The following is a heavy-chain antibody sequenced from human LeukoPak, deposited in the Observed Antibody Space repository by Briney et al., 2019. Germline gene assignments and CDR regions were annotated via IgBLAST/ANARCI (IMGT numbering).Heavy chain of an antibody. J-gene: IGHJ4*02. CDR1: GYTFTGYY. CDR3: AREVAGYCSSTSCYIDY. V-gene: IGHV1-2*02. CDR2: INPNSGGT. D-gene: IGHD2-2*02. Sequence: ASVKVSCKASGYTFTGYYMHWVRQAPGQGLEWMGWINPNSGGTNYAQKSQGRVTMTRDTSISTAYMELSRLRSDDTAVYYCAREVAGYCSSTSCYIDYWGQGTLVTVSS.